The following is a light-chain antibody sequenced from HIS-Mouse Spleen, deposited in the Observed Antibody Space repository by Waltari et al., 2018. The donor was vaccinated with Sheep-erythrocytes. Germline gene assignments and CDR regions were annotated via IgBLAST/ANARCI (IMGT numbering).Light chain of an antibody. Sequence: QSALTQPASVSGAPGQAIPILSTGTSSDGGRYNLFSWYQQHPGKAPKLMLYEGSKRPSGVSNRFSGSKSGNTASLTISGLQAEDEADYYCCSYAGSSTPWVFGGGTKLTVL. CDR3: CSYAGSSTPWV. J-gene: IGLJ3*02. V-gene: IGLV2-23*01. CDR2: EGS. CDR1: SSDGGRYNL.